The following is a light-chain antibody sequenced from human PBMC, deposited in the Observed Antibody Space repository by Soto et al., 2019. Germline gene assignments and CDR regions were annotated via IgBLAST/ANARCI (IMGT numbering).Light chain of an antibody. V-gene: IGKV4-1*01. CDR1: QSVLYSSNNKNY. CDR2: WAS. Sequence: EIVMTQSPDSLAVSLGERATINCKSSQSVLYSSNNKNYLAWYQQKPGQPPKLLIYWASTRESGVPDRFSGSGSGTDFTLTISSLQAEDVAVYYCQQYYSYSRTFGQGTKVDVK. CDR3: QQYYSYSRT. J-gene: IGKJ1*01.